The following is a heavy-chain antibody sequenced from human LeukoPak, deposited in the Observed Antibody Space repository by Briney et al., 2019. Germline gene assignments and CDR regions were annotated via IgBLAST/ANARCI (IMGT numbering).Heavy chain of an antibody. CDR3: ARSGWYAGGYDAFDI. J-gene: IGHJ3*02. D-gene: IGHD6-19*01. CDR1: GFTFSSFT. Sequence: GGSLRLSCAAPGFTFSSFTMNWVRQAPGKGLEWVSYISSSRSTIYYADSVKGRFTISRDNAKNSLYLQMNSLRAADTAVYYCARSGWYAGGYDAFDIWGQGTMVTVSS. V-gene: IGHV3-48*01. CDR2: ISSSRSTI.